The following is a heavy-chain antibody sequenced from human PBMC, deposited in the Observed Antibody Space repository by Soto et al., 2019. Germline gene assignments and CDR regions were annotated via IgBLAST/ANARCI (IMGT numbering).Heavy chain of an antibody. Sequence: QVHLVQSGGEVKKPGASVKVSCKASGYTFTNYGVAWVRQAPGQGLEWMGWTSAYTLNTNYAQKFQGRVTVTTDTSTSTAYMELRSLRPDDTAVYCCARADHGRAPRGGNWFDPWGQGTLVTVSS. J-gene: IGHJ5*02. CDR1: GYTFTNYG. CDR3: ARADHGRAPRGGNWFDP. CDR2: TSAYTLNT. V-gene: IGHV1-18*01. D-gene: IGHD4-17*01.